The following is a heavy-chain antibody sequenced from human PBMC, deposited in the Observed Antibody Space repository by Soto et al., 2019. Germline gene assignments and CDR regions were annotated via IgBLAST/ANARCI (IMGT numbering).Heavy chain of an antibody. CDR3: ARDSPVGSTYSGYDAIDS. CDR1: GGTFSTST. Sequence: QVQLVQSGAEVKKPGSSVKVSCKASGGTFSTSTFTWVRQAPGQGLEWMGRTIPLLNVEGYAQDFQCRVTITADKSTITAYMELTSLTSKDTAVYYCARDSPVGSTYSGYDAIDSWGQGTLVTVSS. V-gene: IGHV1-69*08. D-gene: IGHD5-12*01. J-gene: IGHJ4*02. CDR2: TIPLLNVE.